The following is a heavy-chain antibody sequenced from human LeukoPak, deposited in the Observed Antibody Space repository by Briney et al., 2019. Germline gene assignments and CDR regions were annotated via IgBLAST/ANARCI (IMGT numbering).Heavy chain of an antibody. V-gene: IGHV3-66*02. CDR3: GKFRANWGLAL. J-gene: IGHJ1*01. CDR2: IYARGDT. D-gene: IGHD7-27*01. CDR1: GFTVSDSY. Sequence: GESLRLSCAGSGFTVSDSYMTWVRQAPGKGLECVSVIYARGDTHYADSVKGRFTLSRDNSKNTLNLQIDSLRPEDTAVYYCGKFRANWGLALWGRGTLVTVSS.